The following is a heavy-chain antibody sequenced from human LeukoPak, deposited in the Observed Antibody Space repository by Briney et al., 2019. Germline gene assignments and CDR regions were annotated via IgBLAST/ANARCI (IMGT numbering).Heavy chain of an antibody. D-gene: IGHD4-11*01. CDR1: GGSISSSRSY. V-gene: IGHV4-39*07. CDR2: IYYNGDT. J-gene: IGHJ5*02. CDR3: SREGYSCPNWFDT. Sequence: PSQTLSLTCSVSGGSISSSRSYWGWIRQTPGKGLEWVGSIYYNGDTYYNPSFKSRVSMSVDTAKNQISLILTSVTAADTAVYYCSREGYSCPNWFDTWGQGTLVTVSS.